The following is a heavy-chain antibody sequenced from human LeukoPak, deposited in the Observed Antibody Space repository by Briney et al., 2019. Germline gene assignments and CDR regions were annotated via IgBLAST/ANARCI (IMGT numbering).Heavy chain of an antibody. CDR3: AKDRRGVMRTYFDY. CDR1: VFTFSSYA. V-gene: IGHV3-23*01. CDR2: SSGSGGST. J-gene: IGHJ4*02. D-gene: IGHD3-16*01. Sequence: GGSLRLSCAACVFTFSSYAIRWVRQAPGKWLEWVSASSGSGGSTYYADSVKGRFTISRDNSQQTLYLQMNSLRAEDTAVYYCAKDRRGVMRTYFDYWGQGTLVTVSS.